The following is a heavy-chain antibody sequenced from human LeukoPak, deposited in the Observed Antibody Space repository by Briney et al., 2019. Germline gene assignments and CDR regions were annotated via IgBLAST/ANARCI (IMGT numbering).Heavy chain of an antibody. J-gene: IGHJ4*02. V-gene: IGHV1-8*01. D-gene: IGHD3-22*01. Sequence: GASVKVSCKASGYTFTSYDINWVRRATGQGLEWMGWMNPNSGNTGYAQKFQGRVTMTKNTSISTAYMELSSLRSEDTAVYYCARTLYDSSGYYFDYWGQGTLVTVSS. CDR1: GYTFTSYD. CDR2: MNPNSGNT. CDR3: ARTLYDSSGYYFDY.